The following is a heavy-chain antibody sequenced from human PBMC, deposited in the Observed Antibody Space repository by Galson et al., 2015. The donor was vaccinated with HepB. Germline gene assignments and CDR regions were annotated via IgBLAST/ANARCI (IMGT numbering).Heavy chain of an antibody. D-gene: IGHD3-10*01. CDR1: GFTFNNYA. CDR2: ITATGAGT. V-gene: IGHV3-23*01. Sequence: SLRLSCAASGFTFNNYAMNWVRQAPGKGPEWVSTITATGAGTYYADSVKGRFTISRDNSQNTLSLHMNSLRGEDTAVYFCAKSQWFGVPRDAFDIWGQGTVVTVSS. CDR3: AKSQWFGVPRDAFDI. J-gene: IGHJ3*02.